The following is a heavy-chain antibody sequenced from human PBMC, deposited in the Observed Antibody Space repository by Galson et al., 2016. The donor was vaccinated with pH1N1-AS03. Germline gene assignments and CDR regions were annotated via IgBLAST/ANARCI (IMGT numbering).Heavy chain of an antibody. Sequence: SLRLSCAASGFTFSNAWMSWVRQAPGKGLEWVGRLKSKFDGGTADYAAPVKGRFTISRDDSKNMLYLQMNNLKTEDTAMYYCTTDDGPYYGLDVWGQGTTVTVSS. CDR2: LKSKFDGGTA. J-gene: IGHJ6*02. CDR1: GFTFSNAW. V-gene: IGHV3-15*01. CDR3: TTDDGPYYGLDV. D-gene: IGHD5-24*01.